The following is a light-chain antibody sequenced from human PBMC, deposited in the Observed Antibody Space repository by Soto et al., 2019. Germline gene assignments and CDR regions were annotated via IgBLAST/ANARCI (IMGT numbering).Light chain of an antibody. CDR3: CSYAGSYTEV. Sequence: QSALTQPRSVSGSPGQSVTISCTGTSSDVGGYNSVSWYQQHPGKAPKLMIYDVSKRPSGVPDRFSGSKSGNTASLTISGLQTEDEADYYCCSYAGSYTEVFGGGTKLTVL. V-gene: IGLV2-11*01. J-gene: IGLJ2*01. CDR2: DVS. CDR1: SSDVGGYNS.